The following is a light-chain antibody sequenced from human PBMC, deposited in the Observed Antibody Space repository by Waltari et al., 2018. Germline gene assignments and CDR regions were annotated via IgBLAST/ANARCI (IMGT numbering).Light chain of an antibody. CDR3: CSSSGSGSFPYV. J-gene: IGLJ1*01. V-gene: IGLV2-23*02. Sequence: QSALTQPASVSGSPGQSITISCTGSSNNIGFYDLVSWYQQHPGKAPKLIIFDVIKRPSGVSDRFSGSKSGNTASLTISGLQTDDDADYYCCSSSGSGSFPYVFGPGTRVAVL. CDR2: DVI. CDR1: SNNIGFYDL.